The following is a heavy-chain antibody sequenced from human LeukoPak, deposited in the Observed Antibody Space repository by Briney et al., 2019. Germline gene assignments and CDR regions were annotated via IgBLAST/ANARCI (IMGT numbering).Heavy chain of an antibody. CDR3: ARHQYCSSTSCYPDF. Sequence: PSETLSLTCTVSGGSISSSSYYSGWIRQPPGKGLEWIGTIYYSGSTYYNPSLKSRVTISVDTSKNQFSLKLSSVTAADTAVYYCARHQYCSSTSCYPDFWGQGTLVTVSS. D-gene: IGHD2-2*01. V-gene: IGHV4-39*01. J-gene: IGHJ4*02. CDR2: IYYSGST. CDR1: GGSISSSSYY.